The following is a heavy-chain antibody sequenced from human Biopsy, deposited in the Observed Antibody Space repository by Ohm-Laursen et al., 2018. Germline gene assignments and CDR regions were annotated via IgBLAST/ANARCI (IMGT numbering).Heavy chain of an antibody. J-gene: IGHJ4*02. CDR3: AKGGYCTTSSCYMDLDY. V-gene: IGHV3-23*01. Sequence: SLRLSCAASGFTLTNYGMNWVRQAPGKGLEWVSTISGSGGNTYYADSVRGRFTVSRDGSKSTLYLQMSSLSAEDTAFYYCAKGGYCTTSSCYMDLDYWGQGTLVTVSS. D-gene: IGHD2-2*02. CDR2: ISGSGGNT. CDR1: GFTLTNYG.